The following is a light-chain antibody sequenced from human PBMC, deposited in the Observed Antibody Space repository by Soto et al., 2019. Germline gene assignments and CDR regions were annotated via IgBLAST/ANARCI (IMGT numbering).Light chain of an antibody. Sequence: DIQMTQSPSTLSASVGDRVTITCGASQSISSWLAWYQQKPGTAPKLLIYKASSLQSGVPSRFSGSGSGTEFLLTISRLQTDDFATYFCQHYHTYPYTFGQGTKVDI. V-gene: IGKV1-5*03. CDR2: KAS. CDR3: QHYHTYPYT. J-gene: IGKJ2*01. CDR1: QSISSW.